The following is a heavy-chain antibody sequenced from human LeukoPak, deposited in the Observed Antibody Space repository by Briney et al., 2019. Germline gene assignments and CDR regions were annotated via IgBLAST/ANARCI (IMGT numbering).Heavy chain of an antibody. CDR1: GGSISSSSYY. J-gene: IGHJ4*02. D-gene: IGHD3-22*01. V-gene: IGHV4-39*01. CDR3: ARRPGSSGYY. Sequence: SETLSLTCTVSGGSISSSSYYWGWIRQPPGKGLEWIGSIYYSGSTYYNPSLKSRVTISVDTSKNQFSLKLSSVTAADTAAYYCARRPGSSGYYWGQGTLVTVSS. CDR2: IYYSGST.